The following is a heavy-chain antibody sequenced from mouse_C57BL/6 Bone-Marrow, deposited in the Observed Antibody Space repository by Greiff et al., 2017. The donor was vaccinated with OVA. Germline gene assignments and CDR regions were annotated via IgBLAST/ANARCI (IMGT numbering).Heavy chain of an antibody. CDR2: ISDGGSYT. CDR1: GFTFSSYA. D-gene: IGHD1-1*01. CDR3: ARETTVVYYYAMDY. J-gene: IGHJ4*01. Sequence: EVQVVESGGGLVKPGGSLKLSCAASGFTFSSYAMSWVRQTPEKRLEWVATISDGGSYTSYPDNVKGRFTISRDNAKNNLYMQMSHLKSEDTAMYYCARETTVVYYYAMDYWGQGTSVTVSS. V-gene: IGHV5-4*01.